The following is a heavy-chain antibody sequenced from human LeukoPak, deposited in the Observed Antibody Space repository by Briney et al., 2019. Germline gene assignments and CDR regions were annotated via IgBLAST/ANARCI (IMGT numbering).Heavy chain of an antibody. CDR3: AKAPVGHYYDSSGERYFDY. CDR1: GFTFSSYA. CDR2: ISGSGGST. Sequence: GGSLRLSCAASGFTFSSYAMSWVRQAPGKGLEWVSAISGSGGSTYNADSVKGRFTISRDNSKNTLYLQMNSLRAEDTAVYYCAKAPVGHYYDSSGERYFDYWGQGTLVTVSS. V-gene: IGHV3-23*01. J-gene: IGHJ4*02. D-gene: IGHD3-22*01.